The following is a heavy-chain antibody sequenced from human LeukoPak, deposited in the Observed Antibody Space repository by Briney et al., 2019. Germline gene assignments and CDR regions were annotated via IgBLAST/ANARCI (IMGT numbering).Heavy chain of an antibody. CDR2: INPSGGST. V-gene: IGHV1-46*01. CDR1: GYTFTSYY. J-gene: IGHJ4*02. CDR3: ARDSGSTRLGWYPFDY. D-gene: IGHD6-19*01. Sequence: ASVKVSCKASGYTFTSYYMHWVRQAPGQGLEWMGMINPSGGSTSNAQKFQGRVTMARDTSTSTVYMELSSLRSEDTAVYYCARDSGSTRLGWYPFDYWGQGTLVTVSS.